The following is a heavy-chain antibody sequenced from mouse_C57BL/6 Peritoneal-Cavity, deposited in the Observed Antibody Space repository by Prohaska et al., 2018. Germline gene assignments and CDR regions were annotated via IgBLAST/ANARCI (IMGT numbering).Heavy chain of an antibody. CDR2: ISSGSITI. J-gene: IGHJ3*01. Sequence: EVQLVESGGGLVKPGGSLKLSCAASGFTFSDYGMHWVRQAPEKGLEWVAYISSGSITIYYADTVKGRFTISRDNAKNTLFLQMTSLRSEDTAMYYCARDPAWFAYWGQGTLVTVSA. V-gene: IGHV5-17*01. CDR3: ARDPAWFAY. CDR1: GFTFSDYG.